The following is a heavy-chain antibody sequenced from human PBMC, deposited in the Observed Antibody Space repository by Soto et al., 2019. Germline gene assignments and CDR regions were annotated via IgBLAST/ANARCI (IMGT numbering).Heavy chain of an antibody. CDR2: ISAYNGNT. D-gene: IGHD3-10*01. CDR3: ARATPALNYYGSGSYYTP. CDR1: GYTFTSYG. V-gene: IGHV1-18*01. J-gene: IGHJ5*02. Sequence: GASVKVSCKASGYTFTSYGISWVRQAPGQGLEWMGWISAYNGNTNYAQKLQGRVTMTTDTSTSTAYMELRSLRSDDTAVYYCARATPALNYYGSGSYYTPWGQGTLVTVSS.